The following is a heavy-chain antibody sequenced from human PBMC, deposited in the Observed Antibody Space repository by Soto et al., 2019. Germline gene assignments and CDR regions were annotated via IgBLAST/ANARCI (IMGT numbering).Heavy chain of an antibody. CDR2: ISGSSGFT. CDR3: AKDQDDMVVLPSAQDF. J-gene: IGHJ4*02. D-gene: IGHD2-2*01. CDR1: EFTFSNYA. V-gene: IGHV3-23*01. Sequence: EVQLLESGGGVVKPGGSLRLSCAASEFTFSNYAMSWVRQAPGKGLEWVSTISGSSGFTYYADSVKGRFTISRDNSKNTLSLQMNSLRAEDTAIYYCAKDQDDMVVLPSAQDFWGQGTLVTVSS.